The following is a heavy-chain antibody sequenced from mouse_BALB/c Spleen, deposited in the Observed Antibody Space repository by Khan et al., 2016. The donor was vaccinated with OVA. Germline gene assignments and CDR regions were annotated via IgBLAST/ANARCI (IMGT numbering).Heavy chain of an antibody. CDR2: INPTSGYT. J-gene: IGHJ2*01. V-gene: IGHV1-7*01. Sequence: QVQLQQSAAELAKPGASVKMSCKASGYTFTSYWMHWIKQRPGQGLEWIGYINPTSGYTDYNQKFKDKATLTADKSSSTAYMQLNSLTSDDSAVYYCARDRIDYWGQGTTLTVSS. CDR1: GYTFTSYW. CDR3: ARDRIDY.